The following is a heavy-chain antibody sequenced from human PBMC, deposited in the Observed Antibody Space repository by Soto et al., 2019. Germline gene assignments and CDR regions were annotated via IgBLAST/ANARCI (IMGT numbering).Heavy chain of an antibody. D-gene: IGHD3-22*01. CDR3: ARDEYYYESSGKSLGYN. J-gene: IGHJ4*02. Sequence: ASVKVSCKASGYTFTSYGISWVRQAPGQGLEWMGWISAYNGNTNYAQKLQGRVTMTTDTSTSTAYMELRSLRSDDTAVYYCARDEYYYESSGKSLGYNWGRGTLGTVSS. CDR1: GYTFTSYG. V-gene: IGHV1-18*01. CDR2: ISAYNGNT.